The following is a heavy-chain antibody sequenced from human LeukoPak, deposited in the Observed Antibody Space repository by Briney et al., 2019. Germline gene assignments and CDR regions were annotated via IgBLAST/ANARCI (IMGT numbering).Heavy chain of an antibody. CDR3: ARESIPAGFRWFDP. D-gene: IGHD6-6*01. J-gene: IGHJ5*02. V-gene: IGHV1-46*04. CDR1: GYTFTSYY. CDR2: IKPGSGST. Sequence: ASVKVSCKASGYTFTSYYMHWGRHAPGQGLEWMGIIKPGSGSTSYAQKLQGRVTMTREMSPSTDYLELRSLRSENTAVYYCARESIPAGFRWFDPWGQGTLVTVSS.